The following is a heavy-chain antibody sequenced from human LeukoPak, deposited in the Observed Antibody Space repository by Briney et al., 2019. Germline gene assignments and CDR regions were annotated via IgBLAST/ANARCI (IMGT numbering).Heavy chain of an antibody. Sequence: ASVKVSCKASGYTFTIYGVSLVHQALGQGLEWMGWISAYNDNTNYAQKLQGRVTMTTDTSTSTAYMELRSLGSDDTVVYYCARVHYDILTGYSDFDYWGQGTLVTVSS. D-gene: IGHD3-9*01. CDR1: GYTFTIYG. J-gene: IGHJ4*02. CDR2: ISAYNDNT. CDR3: ARVHYDILTGYSDFDY. V-gene: IGHV1-18*01.